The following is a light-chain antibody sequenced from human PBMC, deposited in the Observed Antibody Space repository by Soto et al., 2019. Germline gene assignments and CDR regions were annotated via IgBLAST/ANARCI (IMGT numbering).Light chain of an antibody. CDR3: QHANSFPIT. CDR1: QGISSW. CDR2: AAS. Sequence: DIQMTQSPSSVSASVGDSVTITCRASQGISSWLAWYQQKPGKAPKLLIYAASRLQSGVPSRFSGSGSWIDFTLTIGSLQPEDFATHDCQHANSFPITFGGGTRLVIK. J-gene: IGKJ5*01. V-gene: IGKV1D-12*01.